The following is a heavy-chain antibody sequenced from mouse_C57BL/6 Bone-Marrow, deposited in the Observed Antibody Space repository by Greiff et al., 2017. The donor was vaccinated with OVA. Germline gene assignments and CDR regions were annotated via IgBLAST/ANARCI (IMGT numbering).Heavy chain of an antibody. Sequence: QVQLKESGAELARPGASVKLSCKASGYTFTSYGISWVKQRTGQGLEWIGEIYPRSGNTYYNEKFKGKATLTADKSSSTAYMELRSLTSEDSAVYFCARRDYYGPFDWGQSTTLTVSS. J-gene: IGHJ2*01. CDR1: GYTFTSYG. D-gene: IGHD1-1*01. CDR2: IYPRSGNT. V-gene: IGHV1-81*01. CDR3: ARRDYYGPFD.